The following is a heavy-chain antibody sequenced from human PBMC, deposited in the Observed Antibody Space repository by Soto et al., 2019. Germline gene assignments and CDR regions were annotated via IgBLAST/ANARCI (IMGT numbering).Heavy chain of an antibody. CDR1: GGSIGSFY. J-gene: IGHJ4*01. CDR2: IYTTGST. D-gene: IGHD6-19*01. CDR3: AXAXYRYGWDY. V-gene: IGHV4-4*07. Sequence: QVQLQESGPGLVKPSETLSLTCTVSGGSIGSFYWSWIRQPAGKGLEWIGRIYTTGSTDYNPSLKSRVTMSVDTSKNQFSLKLSSVTAADTAVYYCAXAXYRYGWDYWGHGTLVAVSS.